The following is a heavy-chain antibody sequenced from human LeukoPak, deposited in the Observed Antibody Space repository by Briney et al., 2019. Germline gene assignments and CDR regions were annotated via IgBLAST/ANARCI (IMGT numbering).Heavy chain of an antibody. D-gene: IGHD3-16*01. CDR3: ATSSVWGGAFNI. Sequence: GGSLRLSCAASGFTFSSYWMYWVRQAPGKGGMWVSRCDSNGSGTTYVDSVKGRFTVSRDNAKNTLYLKMSRLRAEDTAVYYCATSSVWGGAFNIWGQGTMVTVSS. CDR2: CDSNGSGT. CDR1: GFTFSSYW. V-gene: IGHV3-74*01. J-gene: IGHJ3*02.